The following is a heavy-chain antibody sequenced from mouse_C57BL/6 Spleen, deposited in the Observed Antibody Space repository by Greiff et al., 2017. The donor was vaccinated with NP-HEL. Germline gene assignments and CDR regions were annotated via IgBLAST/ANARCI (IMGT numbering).Heavy chain of an antibody. J-gene: IGHJ4*01. Sequence: DVKLQESGAELVRPGASVKLSCTASGFNIKDDYMHWVKQRPEQGLEWIGWIDPENGDTEYASKFQGKATITADTSSNTAYLQLSSLTSEDTAVYYCTTPVTTDAMDYLGQGTSVTVSS. D-gene: IGHD2-2*01. CDR1: GFNIKDDY. CDR2: IDPENGDT. V-gene: IGHV14-4*01. CDR3: TTPVTTDAMDY.